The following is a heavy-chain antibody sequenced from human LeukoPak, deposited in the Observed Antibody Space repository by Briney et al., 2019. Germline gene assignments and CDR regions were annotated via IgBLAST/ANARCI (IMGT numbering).Heavy chain of an antibody. CDR1: GYTFTSYG. CDR2: INAYNGNT. CDR3: ARDYQAGVDYYYYVMDV. J-gene: IGHJ6*02. Sequence: ASVKVSCKASGYTFTSYGINWVRQAPGQGLEWMGWINAYNGNTNYVQKLQGRVTMTTDTSTSTAYMELRSLRSDDTAVYYCARDYQAGVDYYYYVMDVWGQGTTVTVPS. D-gene: IGHD6-13*01. V-gene: IGHV1-18*01.